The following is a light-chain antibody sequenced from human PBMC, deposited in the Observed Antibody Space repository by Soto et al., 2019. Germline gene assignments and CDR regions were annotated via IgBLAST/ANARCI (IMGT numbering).Light chain of an antibody. J-gene: IGKJ5*01. Sequence: DIQMTQSPSSLAASVGDRVTITCRASQGIANYLAWYQQKPGKVPKLLIYGASTLQSGVPSRFSGSGSGTDFTLTITSLQPEDVATYYCQKYNSAPMFTFGPGTLLNI. CDR2: GAS. CDR3: QKYNSAPMFT. CDR1: QGIANY. V-gene: IGKV1-27*01.